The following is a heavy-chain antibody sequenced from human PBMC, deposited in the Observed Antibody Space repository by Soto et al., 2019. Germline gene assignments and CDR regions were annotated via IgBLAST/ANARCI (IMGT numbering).Heavy chain of an antibody. CDR3: ARPPSV. V-gene: IGHV4-59*08. J-gene: IGHJ6*04. Sequence: PSETLSLTCAVYGGSFSGYYWSWIRQPPGKGLEWIGYIYNSETNYNPSLRSRLTISADTSKNQFSLELRSMTAADTAVYYCARPPSVWGKGTTVTVSS. CDR1: GGSFSGYY. CDR2: IYNSET.